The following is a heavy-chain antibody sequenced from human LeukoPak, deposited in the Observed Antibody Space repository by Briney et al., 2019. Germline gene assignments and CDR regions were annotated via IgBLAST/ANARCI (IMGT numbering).Heavy chain of an antibody. CDR1: GYTFTGYY. V-gene: IGHV1-2*02. D-gene: IGHD3-22*01. J-gene: IGHJ4*02. CDR2: INPNSGGT. Sequence: ASVKLSCKASGYTFTGYYMHWVRQAPGQGLEWMGWINPNSGGTNYAQKCQGRVTMTRDTSLSTAYMELSRLISHDTAVYYCGRLDDSSGYYYGGDYWGEGTLVTVSS. CDR3: GRLDDSSGYYYGGDY.